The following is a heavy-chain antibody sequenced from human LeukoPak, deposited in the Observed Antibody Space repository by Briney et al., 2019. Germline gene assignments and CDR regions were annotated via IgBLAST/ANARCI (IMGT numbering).Heavy chain of an antibody. Sequence: PPETLSLTCAVSGYSMSNGYHWGWIRQPPEKGLEWIGSINHSGSTYYNPSLKSRVTISVDTSKNQFSLKLNSVTAADTAVYYCARDSGYDPGWFDPWGQGTLVTVSS. D-gene: IGHD3-10*01. CDR3: ARDSGYDPGWFDP. V-gene: IGHV4-38-2*02. CDR2: INHSGST. J-gene: IGHJ5*02. CDR1: GYSMSNGYH.